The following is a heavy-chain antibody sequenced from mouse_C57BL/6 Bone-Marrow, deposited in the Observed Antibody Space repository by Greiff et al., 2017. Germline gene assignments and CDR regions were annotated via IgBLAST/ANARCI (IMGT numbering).Heavy chain of an antibody. Sequence: VQLQESGAELVKPGASVKISCKASGYAFSSYWMNWVKQRPGKGLEWIGQIYPGDGDTNYNGKFKGKATLTADKSSSTAYMQLSSLTSEDSAVYFCARGADSSGYPYYCDYWGQGTTLTVSS. CDR1: GYAFSSYW. D-gene: IGHD3-2*02. CDR3: ARGADSSGYPYYCDY. V-gene: IGHV1-80*01. CDR2: IYPGDGDT. J-gene: IGHJ2*01.